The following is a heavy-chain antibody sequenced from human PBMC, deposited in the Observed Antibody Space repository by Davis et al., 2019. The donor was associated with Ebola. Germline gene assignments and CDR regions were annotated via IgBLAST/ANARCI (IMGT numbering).Heavy chain of an antibody. Sequence: PGGSLRPSCAASGFTFSSYGRHWFPRPPGKGLEGVAVIWYDGSNKNYADSVKGRFTISRDNSKKTLYLQMNSLRAEDTAVYYCEKVGYPGYWGQGNLVTVSS. CDR2: IWYDGSNK. CDR1: GFTFSSYG. D-gene: IGHD2-15*01. V-gene: IGHV3-30*02. J-gene: IGHJ4*02. CDR3: EKVGYPGY.